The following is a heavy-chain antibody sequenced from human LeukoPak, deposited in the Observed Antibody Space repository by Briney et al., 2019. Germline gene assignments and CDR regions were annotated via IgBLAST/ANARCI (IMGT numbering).Heavy chain of an antibody. CDR1: GGSISSGDYY. CDR2: INHSGST. J-gene: IGHJ4*02. Sequence: SETLSLTCTVSGGSISSGDYYWSWIRQPPGKGLEWIGEINHSGSTNYNPSLKSRVTISVDTSKNQFSLKLSSVTAADTAVYYCARGYRYLDYWGQGTLVTVSS. V-gene: IGHV4-39*07. CDR3: ARGYRYLDY. D-gene: IGHD3-9*01.